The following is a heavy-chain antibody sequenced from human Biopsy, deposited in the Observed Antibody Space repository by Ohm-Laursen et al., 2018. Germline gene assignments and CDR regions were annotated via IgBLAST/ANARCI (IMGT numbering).Heavy chain of an antibody. D-gene: IGHD3-10*01. J-gene: IGHJ6*02. V-gene: IGHV3-9*01. Sequence: SLRLSCAASDFTFDAYAMSWVRQRPGKGLEWVSGITWNSGHIAYADSVKGRFTISRDNAKNVLWLQMNSLRVDDTAMYYCVKDIRRYFYGMDVWGQGTTVTVS. CDR2: ITWNSGHI. CDR1: DFTFDAYA. CDR3: VKDIRRYFYGMDV.